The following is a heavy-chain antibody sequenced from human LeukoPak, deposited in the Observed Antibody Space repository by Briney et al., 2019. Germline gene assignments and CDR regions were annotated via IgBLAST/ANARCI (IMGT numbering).Heavy chain of an antibody. CDR1: GGTFSSYA. J-gene: IGHJ4*02. Sequence: WASVRVSCKASGGTFSSYAISWVRQAPGQGLEWMGGIIPIFGTANYAQKFQGRVTITADESTSTAYMELSSLRSEDTAVYYCARVPDYYDSSGYPDYWGQGTLVTVSS. CDR3: ARVPDYYDSSGYPDY. CDR2: IIPIFGTA. D-gene: IGHD3-22*01. V-gene: IGHV1-69*13.